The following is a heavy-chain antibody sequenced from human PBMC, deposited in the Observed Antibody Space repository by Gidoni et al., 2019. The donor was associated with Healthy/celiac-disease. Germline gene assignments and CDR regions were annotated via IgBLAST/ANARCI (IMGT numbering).Heavy chain of an antibody. Sequence: EVQLVESGGGWVKPVWSLRLSCAASGFPFSNAWMSWVRKAPGKGLGWVGRIKSKTDGGTTDYAAPVKGRFTISRDDSKNTLYLQMNSLKTEDTAVYYCTTDLNDYIWGSYRSDYWGQGTLVTVSS. CDR3: TTDLNDYIWGSYRSDY. CDR2: IKSKTDGGTT. D-gene: IGHD3-16*02. CDR1: GFPFSNAW. V-gene: IGHV3-15*01. J-gene: IGHJ4*02.